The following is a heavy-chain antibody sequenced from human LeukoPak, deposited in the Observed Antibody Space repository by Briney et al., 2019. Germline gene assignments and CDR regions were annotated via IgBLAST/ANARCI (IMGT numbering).Heavy chain of an antibody. CDR1: GGSFSGYY. Sequence: TSETLSLTCAVYGGSFSGYYWSWIRQPPGKGLEWIGEINHSGSTNYNPSLKSRVTISVDTSKNQFSLKLSSVTAADTAVYYCARSPKVLRYFDWLLPFDYWGQGTLVTVSS. V-gene: IGHV4-34*01. D-gene: IGHD3-9*01. J-gene: IGHJ4*02. CDR3: ARSPKVLRYFDWLLPFDY. CDR2: INHSGST.